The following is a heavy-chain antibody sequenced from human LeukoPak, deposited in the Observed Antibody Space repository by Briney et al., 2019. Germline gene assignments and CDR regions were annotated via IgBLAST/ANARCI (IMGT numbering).Heavy chain of an antibody. J-gene: IGHJ5*02. D-gene: IGHD3-22*01. CDR1: GGTFSSYA. CDR3: ARGDPWYYYDSSGVSNWFDP. V-gene: IGHV1-69*04. Sequence: ASVKVSCKASGGTFSSYAISWVRQAPGQGLEWMGRIIPILGIANYAQKFQGRVTITADKSTSTAYMELSRLRSDDTAVYYCARGDPWYYYDSSGVSNWFDPWGQGTLVTVSS. CDR2: IIPILGIA.